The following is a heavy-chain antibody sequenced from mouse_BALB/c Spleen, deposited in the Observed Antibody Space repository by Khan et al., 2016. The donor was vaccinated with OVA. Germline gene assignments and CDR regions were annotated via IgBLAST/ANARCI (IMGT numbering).Heavy chain of an antibody. D-gene: IGHD1-1*01. V-gene: IGHV3-1*02. Sequence: EVQLQESGPDLVKPSQSLSLTCTVTGYSITSGYSWHWIRQFPGNKLEWMGYIHYSGSTNYNPSLKSRISITRDTSKNQFFLQLNSVTTKDTATYYWARAGTTVVAYWYFDVWGAGTTVTVSA. CDR2: IHYSGST. CDR3: ARAGTTVVAYWYFDV. J-gene: IGHJ1*01. CDR1: GYSITSGYS.